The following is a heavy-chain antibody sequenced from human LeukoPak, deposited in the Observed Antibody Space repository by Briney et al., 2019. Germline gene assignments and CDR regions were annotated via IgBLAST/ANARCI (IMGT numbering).Heavy chain of an antibody. D-gene: IGHD3-22*01. CDR3: AKGIHYYDSSGSGTFDI. Sequence: PGGSLRLSCAASGFTFSSYAMSWVRQAPGKGLEWVSAISSSGGSTYYADSVKGRFTSSRDNSKNTVDLQMNSLRAEDTAVYYCAKGIHYYDSSGSGTFDIWGQGTMVTVSS. J-gene: IGHJ3*02. CDR2: ISSSGGST. CDR1: GFTFSSYA. V-gene: IGHV3-23*01.